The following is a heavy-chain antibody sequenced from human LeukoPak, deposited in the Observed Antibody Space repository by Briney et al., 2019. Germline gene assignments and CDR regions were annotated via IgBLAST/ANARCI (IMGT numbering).Heavy chain of an antibody. Sequence: VASVKVSCKPSGGTFSGQAVSWVRQAPGQGLKWMGRIIPIFGSTDYSQKFQGRVTITTDEPATIVYMELSSLRSDDTAVYYCARGVRSHFYDYSGLYYYYLDLWGKGTTVTVSS. V-gene: IGHV1-69*05. CDR1: GGTFSGQA. CDR3: ARGVRSHFYDYSGLYYYYLDL. CDR2: IIPIFGST. J-gene: IGHJ6*03. D-gene: IGHD3-16*01.